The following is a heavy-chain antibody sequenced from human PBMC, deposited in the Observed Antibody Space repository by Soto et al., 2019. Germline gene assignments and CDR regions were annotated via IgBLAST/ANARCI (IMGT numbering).Heavy chain of an antibody. D-gene: IGHD6-6*01. CDR3: ARVSIAARRDGMDV. CDR1: GYALTRYV. Sequence: GASVEASCKGSGYALTRYVMHWVSRDPGQRLEWMGWINAGNGNTKYSQKFQGRVTITRDTSASTAYMELSSLRSEDTAVYYCARVSIAARRDGMDVWGQGTTVTVSS. CDR2: INAGNGNT. V-gene: IGHV1-3*01. J-gene: IGHJ6*02.